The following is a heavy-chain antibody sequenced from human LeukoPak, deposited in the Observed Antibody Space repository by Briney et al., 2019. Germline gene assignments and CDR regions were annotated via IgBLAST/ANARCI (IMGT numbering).Heavy chain of an antibody. CDR1: GFTFDDYA. Sequence: PGGSLRLSCAASGFTFDDYAMHWVRQAPGKGLEWVSGISWNSGSIGYADSVKGRFTISRDNAKNSLYLQMNSLRAEDTAVYYCARDTARGPLVFMDVWGKGTTVTVSS. D-gene: IGHD2-15*01. J-gene: IGHJ6*03. V-gene: IGHV3-9*01. CDR2: ISWNSGSI. CDR3: ARDTARGPLVFMDV.